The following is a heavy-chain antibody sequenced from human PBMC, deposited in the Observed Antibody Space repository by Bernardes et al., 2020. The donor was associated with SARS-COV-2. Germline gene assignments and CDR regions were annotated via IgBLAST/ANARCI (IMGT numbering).Heavy chain of an antibody. CDR1: GFCVSAYW. J-gene: IGHJ4*02. V-gene: IGHV3-74*01. D-gene: IGHD2-15*01. Sequence: GGSLRLSCAASGFCVSAYWMHWVRQVPGEGLVWVSRINEDGSITDYADSVRGRFTIFKDIANHKIYLQMQGLRTDDSAVYYCARDFGGNFDYWVQGTRVT. CDR2: INEDGSIT. CDR3: ARDFGGNFDY.